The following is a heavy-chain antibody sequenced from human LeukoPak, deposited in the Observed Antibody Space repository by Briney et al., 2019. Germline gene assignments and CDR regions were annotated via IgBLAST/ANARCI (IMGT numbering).Heavy chain of an antibody. CDR3: AKDQFRSSGYLRRNWFDP. CDR2: ISGSGGST. J-gene: IGHJ5*02. Sequence: GGSLRLSCAASGFTFSSYAMSWVRQAPGKGLEWVSAISGSGGSTYYADSVKGRFTISRDNSKNTLYLQMNSLRAEDTAVYYCAKDQFRSSGYLRRNWFDPWGQGTLVTVSS. CDR1: GFTFSSYA. D-gene: IGHD3-22*01. V-gene: IGHV3-23*01.